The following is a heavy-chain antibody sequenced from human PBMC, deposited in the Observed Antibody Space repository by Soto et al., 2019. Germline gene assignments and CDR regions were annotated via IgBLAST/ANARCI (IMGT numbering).Heavy chain of an antibody. V-gene: IGHV4-31*03. CDR2: IYYSGST. CDR3: ARETKSGYSGSTILD. D-gene: IGHD5-12*01. J-gene: IGHJ4*02. CDR1: GGSISSGGYY. Sequence: SETLSLTCTVSGGSISSGGYYWSWIRQHPGKGLEWIGYIYYSGSTYYNPSLKSRVTISVDTSKNQFSLKLSSVTAADTAVYYCARETKSGYSGSTILDWGQGTLVTVSS.